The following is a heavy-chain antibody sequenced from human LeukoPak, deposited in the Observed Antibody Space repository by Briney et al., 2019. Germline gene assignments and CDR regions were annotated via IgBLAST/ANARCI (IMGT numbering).Heavy chain of an antibody. J-gene: IGHJ6*03. D-gene: IGHD2-8*01. CDR3: ARGSKWAQYYYYYYMDV. CDR2: IYYSGST. Sequence: SETLSLTCTVSGGSISSSSYYWGWIRQPPGKGLEWIGSIYYSGSTYYNPSLKSRVTISVDTSKNQFSLKLSSVTAADTAVYYCARGSKWAQYYYYYYMDVWGKGTTVTVSS. V-gene: IGHV4-39*07. CDR1: GGSISSSSYY.